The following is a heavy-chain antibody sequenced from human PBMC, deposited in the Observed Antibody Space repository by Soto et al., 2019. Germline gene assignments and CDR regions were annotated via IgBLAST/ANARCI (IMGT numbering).Heavy chain of an antibody. CDR3: ARGDYDFWSGYQNYYYYGMDV. CDR2: IIPIFGTA. D-gene: IGHD3-3*01. CDR1: GGTFSSYA. V-gene: IGHV1-69*13. Sequence: SVKVSCKASGGTFSSYAISWVRQAPGQGLEWMGGIIPIFGTANYAQKFQGRVTITADESTSTAYMELSSLRSEDTAVYYCARGDYDFWSGYQNYYYYGMDVWGQGTTVTVSS. J-gene: IGHJ6*02.